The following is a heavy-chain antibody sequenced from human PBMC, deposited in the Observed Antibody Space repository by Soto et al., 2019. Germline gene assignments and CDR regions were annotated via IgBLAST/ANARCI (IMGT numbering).Heavy chain of an antibody. CDR1: GDSVSSNSAG. CDR2: TYYRSKWYY. Sequence: QVQLQQSGPGLVKPSQTLSLTCAITGDSVSSNSAGWSWVRQSPSRGLEWLGRTYYRSKWYYGYAVSVRGRITINPDTSKNQYSLQLNSVTPEDTAVYFCARGEQYSGRIFDYWGQGTLVTVSS. D-gene: IGHD1-26*01. CDR3: ARGEQYSGRIFDY. J-gene: IGHJ4*01. V-gene: IGHV6-1*01.